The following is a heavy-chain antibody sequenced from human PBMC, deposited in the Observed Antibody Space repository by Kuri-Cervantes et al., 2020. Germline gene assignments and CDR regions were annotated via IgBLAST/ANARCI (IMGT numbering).Heavy chain of an antibody. V-gene: IGHV3-30*03. D-gene: IGHD3-9*01. CDR2: ISYDGSNK. Sequence: GGSLRLSCAASGFTFSSYGMHWVRQAPGKGLEWVAVISYDGSNKYYADSVKGRFTISRDNSKNTLYLQMNSLRAEDTAVYYCATGSYDIVTGYYYYYGMDVWGQGTTVTVSS. CDR1: GFTFSSYG. J-gene: IGHJ6*02. CDR3: ATGSYDIVTGYYYYYGMDV.